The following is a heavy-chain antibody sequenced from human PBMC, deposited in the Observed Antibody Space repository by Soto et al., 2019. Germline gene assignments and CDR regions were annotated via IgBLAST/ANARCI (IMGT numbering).Heavy chain of an antibody. D-gene: IGHD3-22*01. J-gene: IGHJ4*02. Sequence: ASVKVSCKASGGTFSSYAISWVRQAPGQGLEWMGGIIPIFGTANYAQRFQGRVTITADKSTSTAYMELSSLRSEDTAVYYCARERISYYYDSSGYCFNDWGQGTLVTVSS. CDR3: ARERISYYYDSSGYCFND. CDR2: IIPIFGTA. V-gene: IGHV1-69*06. CDR1: GGTFSSYA.